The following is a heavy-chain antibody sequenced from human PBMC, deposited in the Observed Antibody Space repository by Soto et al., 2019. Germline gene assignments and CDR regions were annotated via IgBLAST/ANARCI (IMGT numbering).Heavy chain of an antibody. CDR1: GGSFSGHS. D-gene: IGHD3-22*01. Sequence: SETLSLTCAVYGGSFSGHSWTWIRQSPGKGLEWIGDINHSGRVNYSPSLKSRVTISLDTSKNQFSLTLSAVTAADTAMYYCSTRAYDTSGYYRFDPWGQGTMVTVYS. CDR2: INHSGRV. CDR3: STRAYDTSGYYRFDP. V-gene: IGHV4-34*01. J-gene: IGHJ5*01.